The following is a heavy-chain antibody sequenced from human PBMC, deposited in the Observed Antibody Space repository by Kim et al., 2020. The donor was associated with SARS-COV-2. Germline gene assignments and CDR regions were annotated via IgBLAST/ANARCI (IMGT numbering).Heavy chain of an antibody. V-gene: IGHV3-49*03. CDR2: IRSKAYGGTT. D-gene: IGHD5-18*01. J-gene: IGHJ4*02. CDR1: GFTFGDYA. Sequence: GGSLRLSCTASGFTFGDYAMSWFRQAPGKGLEWVGFIRSKAYGGTTEYAASVKGRFTSSRDDSKSIDYLQMNSLKTEDTAVYYCTRGPVVDTAMVNTFDYWGQGTLVTVSS. CDR3: TRGPVVDTAMVNTFDY.